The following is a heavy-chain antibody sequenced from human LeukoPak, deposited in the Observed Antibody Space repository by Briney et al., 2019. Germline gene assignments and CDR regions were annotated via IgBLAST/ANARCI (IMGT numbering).Heavy chain of an antibody. CDR1: GGSFSGYY. D-gene: IGHD3-16*02. Sequence: KTSETLSLTCAVYGGSFSGYYWSWIRQPPGKGLEWIGEINHSGSTNYNPSLKSRVTISVDTSKNQFSLKLSSVTAADTAVYYCARGRHYDYVWGSYRYPSPFDHWGQGTLVTVSS. CDR2: INHSGST. CDR3: ARGRHYDYVWGSYRYPSPFDH. V-gene: IGHV4-34*01. J-gene: IGHJ4*02.